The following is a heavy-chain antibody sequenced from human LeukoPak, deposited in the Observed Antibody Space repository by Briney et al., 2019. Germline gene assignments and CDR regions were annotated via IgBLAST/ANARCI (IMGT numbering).Heavy chain of an antibody. Sequence: SETLSLSSTVSGGSVSSGSYYWSWIRQPPGKGLEWIGYIYYSGSTNYNPSLKSRVTISVDTSKNQFSLKLSSVTAADTAVYYCARDRCSSTSCYVDYWGQGTLVTVSS. V-gene: IGHV4-61*01. CDR1: GGSVSSGSYY. CDR3: ARDRCSSTSCYVDY. CDR2: IYYSGST. D-gene: IGHD2-2*01. J-gene: IGHJ4*02.